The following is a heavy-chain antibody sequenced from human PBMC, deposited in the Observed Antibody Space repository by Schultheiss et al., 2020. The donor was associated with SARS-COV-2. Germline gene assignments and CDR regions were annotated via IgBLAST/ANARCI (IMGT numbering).Heavy chain of an antibody. V-gene: IGHV1-8*01. J-gene: IGHJ6*03. Sequence: GGSLRLSCKASGYTFTSYDINWVRQATGQGLEWMGWMNPNSGNTGYAQKFQGRVTMTRNTSISTAYMELSSLRSEDTAVYYCARASYSSSHPDYYYMDVWGKGTTVTVSS. CDR3: ARASYSSSHPDYYYMDV. CDR2: MNPNSGNT. CDR1: GYTFTSYD. D-gene: IGHD6-6*01.